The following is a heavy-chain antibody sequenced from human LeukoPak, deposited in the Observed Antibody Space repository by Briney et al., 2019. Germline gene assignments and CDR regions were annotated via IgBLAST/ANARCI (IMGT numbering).Heavy chain of an antibody. CDR2: IKQDGSEK. CDR3: ARARITGKRDAFDI. J-gene: IGHJ3*02. D-gene: IGHD1-20*01. CDR1: GFTFSSYW. Sequence: GGSLRLSCAASGFTFSSYWMSWVRQAPGKGLEWVANIKQDGSEKYYVDSVKGRFTISRDNAKNSLYLQMNSLRAEDTAVYYRARARITGKRDAFDIWGQGTMVTVSS. V-gene: IGHV3-7*04.